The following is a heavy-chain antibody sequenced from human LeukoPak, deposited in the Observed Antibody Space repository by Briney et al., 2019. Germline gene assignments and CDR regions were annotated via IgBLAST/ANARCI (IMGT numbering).Heavy chain of an antibody. V-gene: IGHV1-2*04. Sequence: HRASVNVSCKASGYTFTGYYMHWVRQAPGQGLEWMGWINPNSGGTNYAQKFQGWVTMTRDTSISTAYMELSRLRSDDTAVYYCARGQSHQWYYYDSSGTRDFQHWGQGTLVTVSS. CDR2: INPNSGGT. CDR1: GYTFTGYY. CDR3: ARGQSHQWYYYDSSGTRDFQH. J-gene: IGHJ1*01. D-gene: IGHD3-22*01.